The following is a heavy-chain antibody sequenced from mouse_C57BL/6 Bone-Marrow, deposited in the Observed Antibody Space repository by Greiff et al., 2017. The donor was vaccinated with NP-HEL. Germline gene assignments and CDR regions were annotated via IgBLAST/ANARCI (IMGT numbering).Heavy chain of an antibody. CDR3: ARLLLRSLYYAMDY. D-gene: IGHD1-1*01. J-gene: IGHJ4*01. CDR1: GFTFSDYG. Sequence: EVKLQESGGGLVKPGGSLKLSCAASGFTFSDYGMHWVRQAPEKGLEWVAYISSGSSTIYYADTVKGRFTISRDNAKNTLFLQMTSLRSEDTAMYYCARLLLRSLYYAMDYWGQGTSVTVSS. CDR2: ISSGSSTI. V-gene: IGHV5-17*01.